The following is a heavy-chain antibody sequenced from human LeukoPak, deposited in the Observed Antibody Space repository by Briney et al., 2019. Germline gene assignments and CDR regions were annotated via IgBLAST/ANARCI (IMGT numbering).Heavy chain of an antibody. J-gene: IGHJ4*02. V-gene: IGHV3-30*02. CDR3: AKDQVDTAMALFYFDY. D-gene: IGHD5-18*01. CDR2: IRYDGSNK. CDR1: GFTFSSYG. Sequence: GGSLRLSCAVSGFTFSSYGMHWVRQAPGKGLEWVAFIRYDGSNKYYADSVKGRFTISRDNSKNTLYLQMNSLRAEDTAVYYCAKDQVDTAMALFYFDYWGQGTLVTVSS.